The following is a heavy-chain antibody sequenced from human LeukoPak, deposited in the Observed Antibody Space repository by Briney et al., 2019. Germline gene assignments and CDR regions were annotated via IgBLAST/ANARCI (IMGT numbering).Heavy chain of an antibody. CDR2: INHSGST. V-gene: IGHV4-34*01. J-gene: IGHJ4*02. CDR1: GGSFSGYY. CDR3: ARRGHHLVDDY. D-gene: IGHD3-10*01. Sequence: SETLSLTCAVYGGSFSGYYWSWIRQPPGKELEWIGEINHSGSTNYNPSLKSRVTISVDTSKNQFSLKLSSVTAADTAVYYCARRGHHLVDDYWGQGTLVTVSS.